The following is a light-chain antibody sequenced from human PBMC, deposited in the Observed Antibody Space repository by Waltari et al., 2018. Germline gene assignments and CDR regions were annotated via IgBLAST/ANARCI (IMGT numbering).Light chain of an antibody. J-gene: IGKJ4*01. Sequence: EIVMTQSPATLSVSPGGRPTVSVRASQSVSSNLAWYQQKPGQAPKLLIYGASTRATGIPARFSGSGSGTEFTLTISSLQSEDFAVYYCQQYNNWPLTFGGGTKVEIK. V-gene: IGKV3-15*01. CDR2: GAS. CDR1: QSVSSN. CDR3: QQYNNWPLT.